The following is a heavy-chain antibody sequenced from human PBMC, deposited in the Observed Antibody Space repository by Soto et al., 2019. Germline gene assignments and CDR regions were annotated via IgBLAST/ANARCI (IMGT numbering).Heavy chain of an antibody. CDR1: GFTFSSYA. D-gene: IGHD6-6*01. Sequence: PGGSLRLSCAASGFTFSSYAMSWVRQAPGKGLEWVSAISGSGGSTYYADSVKGRFTISRDNAKNTLYLQMNSLRAEDTAVYYCAKAYSSSPYYFDYWGQGTQVTVSS. J-gene: IGHJ4*02. V-gene: IGHV3-23*01. CDR2: ISGSGGST. CDR3: AKAYSSSPYYFDY.